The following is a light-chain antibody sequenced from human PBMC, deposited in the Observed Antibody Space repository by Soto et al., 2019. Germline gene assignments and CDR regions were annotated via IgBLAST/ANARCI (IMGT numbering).Light chain of an antibody. J-gene: IGLJ3*02. CDR3: SSYTTSSTWV. CDR1: SSDVGGYNY. V-gene: IGLV2-14*01. CDR2: EVS. Sequence: QSALTRPASVSGSPGQSITISCTGTSSDVGGYNYVSWYQQHPGKAPKLMIYEVSNRPSGVSNRFSGSKSGNTASLTISGLQAEDEADYCCSSYTTSSTWVFGGGTKLTVL.